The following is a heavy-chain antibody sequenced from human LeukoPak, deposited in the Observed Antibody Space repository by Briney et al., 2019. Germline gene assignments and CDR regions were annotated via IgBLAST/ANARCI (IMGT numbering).Heavy chain of an antibody. J-gene: IGHJ4*02. CDR3: ARGEDIVVVVAASYFDY. Sequence: SETLSLTCTVSGGSISSSNYDWAWIRQPPGKGLEWIGGVYYSGSTYYNPSLKSRVTISVDTSKNQFSLKLSSVTAADTAVYYCARGEDIVVVVAASYFDYWGQGTLVTVSS. D-gene: IGHD2-15*01. CDR2: VYYSGST. V-gene: IGHV4-39*07. CDR1: GGSISSSNYD.